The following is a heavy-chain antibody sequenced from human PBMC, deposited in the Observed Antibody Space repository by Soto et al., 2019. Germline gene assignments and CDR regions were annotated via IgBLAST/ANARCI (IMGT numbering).Heavy chain of an antibody. Sequence: GESLKISCKGSGYSFTSYWIGWVRQMPGKGLEWMGIIYPGDSDTRYSPSFQGQVTISADKSISTAYLQWSSLKASDTALYYCSGPRRSSARYALAIWGQGTMVTVSS. CDR2: IYPGDSDT. CDR3: SGPRRSSARYALAI. CDR1: GYSFTSYW. J-gene: IGHJ3*02. D-gene: IGHD1-1*01. V-gene: IGHV5-51*01.